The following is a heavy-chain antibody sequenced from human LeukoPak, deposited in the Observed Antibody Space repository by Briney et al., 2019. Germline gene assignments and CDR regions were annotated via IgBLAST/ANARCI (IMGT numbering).Heavy chain of an antibody. CDR1: GGSISSYY. CDR2: VYYSGST. Sequence: SETLSLTCTVSGGSISSYYWQWIRQPPGNRLEWIGYVYYSGSTDYNPSLKSRVTISVDTSKNQFPLKLTSVTAADTAVYYCARGEPRIARPGAPPFDLWGRGTLVTVSS. CDR3: ARGEPRIARPGAPPFDL. V-gene: IGHV4-59*01. D-gene: IGHD6-13*01. J-gene: IGHJ2*01.